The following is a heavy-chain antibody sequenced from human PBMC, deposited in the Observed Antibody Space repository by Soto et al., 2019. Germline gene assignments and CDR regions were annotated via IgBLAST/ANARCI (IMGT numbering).Heavy chain of an antibody. V-gene: IGHV3-23*01. CDR2: ISGSGGST. CDR1: GFTFSSYA. D-gene: IGHD1-26*01. CDR3: AKGNKWEPAPSFDY. J-gene: IGHJ4*02. Sequence: GSLRLSCAASGFTFSSYAMSWVRQAPGRGLEWVSAISGSGGSTYYADSVKGRFTISRDNSKNTLYLQMNSLRAEDTAVYYCAKGNKWEPAPSFDYWGQGTLVTVSS.